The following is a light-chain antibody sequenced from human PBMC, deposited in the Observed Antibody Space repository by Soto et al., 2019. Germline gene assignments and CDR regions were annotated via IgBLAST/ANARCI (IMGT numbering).Light chain of an antibody. J-gene: IGKJ1*01. CDR2: AAS. CDR3: LQHNTYPRT. CDR1: QGIRND. Sequence: DIQMTQSPSSLSASVGDRVTITCRASQGIRNDLAWYQQKPRKAPKRLIYAASSLQSGVPSRFSGSGSGTDFTLTISSLQPEDFATYSCLQHNTYPRTFGQGTKVEI. V-gene: IGKV1-17*01.